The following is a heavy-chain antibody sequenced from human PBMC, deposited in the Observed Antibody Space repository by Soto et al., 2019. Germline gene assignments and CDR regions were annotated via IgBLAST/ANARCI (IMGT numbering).Heavy chain of an antibody. CDR1: GFTFSSYA. CDR3: ASSYAVYPYYYGMDV. J-gene: IGHJ6*02. CDR2: ISYDGSNK. V-gene: IGHV3-30-3*01. D-gene: IGHD5-18*01. Sequence: GGSLRLSCAASGFTFSSYAMHWVRQAPGKGLEWVVVISYDGSNKYYADSVKGRFTISRDNSKNTLYLQMNSLRAEDTAVYYSASSYAVYPYYYGMDVWGQGTTVNVSS.